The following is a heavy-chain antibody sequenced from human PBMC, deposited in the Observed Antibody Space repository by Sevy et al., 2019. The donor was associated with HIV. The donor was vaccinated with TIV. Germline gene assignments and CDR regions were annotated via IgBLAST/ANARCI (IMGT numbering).Heavy chain of an antibody. Sequence: SETLSLTCTVSGGSISSGDYYWSWIRQPPGKGLEWIGYIFYSGSTYFNPSLKSRVTISLDTSKSQFSLRLSSVTAADTAVFYCARQRASSDDFYFDSWGQGTLVTVS. J-gene: IGHJ4*02. CDR2: IFYSGST. D-gene: IGHD3-22*01. CDR1: GGSISSGDYY. CDR3: ARQRASSDDFYFDS. V-gene: IGHV4-30-4*01.